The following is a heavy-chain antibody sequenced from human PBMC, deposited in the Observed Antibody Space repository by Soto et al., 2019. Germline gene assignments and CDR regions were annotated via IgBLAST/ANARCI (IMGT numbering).Heavy chain of an antibody. Sequence: PGEALKISRRGSGFRFPSYWISWERQRPGKVLEGMGRIDPSDSYTNYSPSFQGHVTISADKSISTAYLQWSSLKASDTAMYYCARQGPLYYDFWSGYYYYYYYGMDVWGQGXTVTVYS. D-gene: IGHD3-3*01. CDR3: ARQGPLYYDFWSGYYYYYYYGMDV. CDR1: GFRFPSYW. J-gene: IGHJ6*02. V-gene: IGHV5-10-1*01. CDR2: IDPSDSYT.